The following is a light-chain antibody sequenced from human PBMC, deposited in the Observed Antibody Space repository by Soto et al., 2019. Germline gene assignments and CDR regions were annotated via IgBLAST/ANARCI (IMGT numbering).Light chain of an antibody. CDR1: RGIGDR. CDR3: LQVSSFPRT. J-gene: IGKJ1*01. V-gene: IGKV1-12*01. CDR2: AAS. Sequence: DIQMTQSPSSLSAVVGDRVTITCRASRGIGDRLAWFHQKPGKAPQFLIQAASNLQSGVPSRFSGSGSGTEFILSINSLQPEDIATYYCLQVSSFPRTFGQGTKVDI.